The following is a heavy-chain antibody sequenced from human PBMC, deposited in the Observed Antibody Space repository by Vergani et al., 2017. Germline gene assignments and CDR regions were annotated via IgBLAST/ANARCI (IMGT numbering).Heavy chain of an antibody. CDR3: ARDAAYYYDSSGYFHSGIFDY. J-gene: IGHJ4*02. Sequence: QVQLVESGGGVVQPGRSLRLSCAASGFTFSRYAMHWVRQAPGKGLEWVAVISYDGSKKYYADSVKGRFTISRDNSKNTLYLQMNSLRAEDTAVYYCARDAAYYYDSSGYFHSGIFDYWGQGTLVTVSS. V-gene: IGHV3-30-3*01. D-gene: IGHD3-22*01. CDR2: ISYDGSKK. CDR1: GFTFSRYA.